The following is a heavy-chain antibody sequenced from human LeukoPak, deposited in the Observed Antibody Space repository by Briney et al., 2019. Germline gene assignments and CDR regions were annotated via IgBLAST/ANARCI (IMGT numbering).Heavy chain of an antibody. CDR3: ASIAARRYFDY. Sequence: PSETLSLTCTVSGGSISSSSYYWGWIRQPPGKGLEWIGSIYYSGSTYYNPSLKSRVTISVDTSKNQFSLKLSSVTAADTAVYYCASIAARRYFDYWGQGTLVTVSS. CDR2: IYYSGST. J-gene: IGHJ4*02. D-gene: IGHD6-6*01. CDR1: GGSISSSSYY. V-gene: IGHV4-39*01.